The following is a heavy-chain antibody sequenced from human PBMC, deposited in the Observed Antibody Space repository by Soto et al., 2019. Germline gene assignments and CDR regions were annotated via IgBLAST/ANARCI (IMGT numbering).Heavy chain of an antibody. CDR3: AKNEWEWELLRPAYYYYGMDV. CDR1: GFPFSSYS. V-gene: IGHV3-23*01. CDR2: ISGSGGST. Sequence: SGGSLSLSCAASGFPFSSYSMSWVRQAPGKGLEWVSAISGSGGSTYYADSVKGRFTISRDNSKNTLYLQMNSLRAEDTAVYYCAKNEWEWELLRPAYYYYGMDVWGQGTTVTVSS. D-gene: IGHD1-26*01. J-gene: IGHJ6*02.